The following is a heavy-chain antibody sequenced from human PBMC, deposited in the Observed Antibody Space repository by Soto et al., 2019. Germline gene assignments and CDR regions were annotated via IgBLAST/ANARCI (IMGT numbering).Heavy chain of an antibody. CDR2: IAYGGSNK. CDR3: ARDCPGEEMATKAGGGYFDY. D-gene: IGHD5-12*01. J-gene: IGHJ4*02. CDR1: GFTFSSYA. Sequence: GGSLRLSCAASGFTFSSYAMSWVRQAPGKGLEWVAVIAYGGSNKYYADSVKGRFTIPRDNSKNTLSLQMTTLRAEDTAVYYCARDCPGEEMATKAGGGYFDYWGQGTLVTVSS. V-gene: IGHV3-30-3*01.